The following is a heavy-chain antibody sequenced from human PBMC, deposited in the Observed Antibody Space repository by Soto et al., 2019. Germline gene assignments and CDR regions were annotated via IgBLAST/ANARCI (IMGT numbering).Heavy chain of an antibody. CDR3: AKGSGNIRPYGMDV. Sequence: EVQLLESGGGLVQPGGSLRVSCAAAGCTFSNHAMSWVRQAPGKGLEWVSTISGSGGTIYYADSVKGRFTISRDNSKNALWLQMNSLRAEDTALYYCAKGSGNIRPYGMDVWGQGTTVTVSS. V-gene: IGHV3-23*01. CDR2: ISGSGGTI. J-gene: IGHJ6*02. CDR1: GCTFSNHA.